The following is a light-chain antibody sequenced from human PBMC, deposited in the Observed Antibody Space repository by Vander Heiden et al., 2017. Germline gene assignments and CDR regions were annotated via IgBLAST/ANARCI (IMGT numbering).Light chain of an antibody. Sequence: ETVLTHSPATLSLSPGERATLSCRASQSVNSYVAWYQQKPGQAPRLLIYDATNRATGIPARFSGSGSGTDFTLTISSLEAEDSAVYYCQQRSNWQITFGQGTRLEIK. J-gene: IGKJ5*01. V-gene: IGKV3-11*01. CDR3: QQRSNWQIT. CDR1: QSVNSY. CDR2: DAT.